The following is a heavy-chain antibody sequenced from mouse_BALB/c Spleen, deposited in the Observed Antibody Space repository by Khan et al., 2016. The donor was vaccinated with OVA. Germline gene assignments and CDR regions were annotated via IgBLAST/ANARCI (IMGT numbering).Heavy chain of an antibody. D-gene: IGHD2-1*01. CDR1: GYTFISYC. J-gene: IGHJ3*01. CDR2: INPSTDYT. V-gene: IGHV1-7*01. Sequence: QVRLQQSGTELAKPGASVKMSCKASGYTFISYCMHWVKQRPGLGLEWIGYINPSTDYTEYNQKFKDKATLTTDKSSNTAYMQLSSMTSDDSVVYYCAGRGLYGTFVYWGQGTRLTVSA. CDR3: AGRGLYGTFVY.